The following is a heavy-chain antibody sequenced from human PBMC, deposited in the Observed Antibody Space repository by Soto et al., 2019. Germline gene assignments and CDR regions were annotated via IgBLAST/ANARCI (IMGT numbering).Heavy chain of an antibody. CDR1: GGTFSSYS. V-gene: IGHV1-69*01. CDR3: ARDGGRHSGGIDY. J-gene: IGHJ4*02. Sequence: QVQLVQSGAEVKKPGSSVKVSCKASGGTFSSYSINWVRQAPGQGLEWMGEIIPIFGTANYAQKFQGRVTSTADESMSTAYMELSSLRSVDTAVYYCARDGGRHSGGIDYWGQGTLVTVSS. CDR2: IIPIFGTA. D-gene: IGHD1-26*01.